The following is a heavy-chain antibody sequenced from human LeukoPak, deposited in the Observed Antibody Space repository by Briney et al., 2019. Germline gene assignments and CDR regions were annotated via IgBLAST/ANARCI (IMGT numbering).Heavy chain of an antibody. J-gene: IGHJ5*02. V-gene: IGHV3-53*01. CDR1: GFTVSSNY. CDR2: IYSGGST. D-gene: IGHD4-17*01. Sequence: GGSLRLSCAASGFTVSSNYMTWVRQAPGKGLEWVSLIYSGGSTYYADSVKGRFTISRDNSKNTLYLQMNSMRAEDTAVYYCAKDRVPLYGDLINWFDPWGQGTLVTVSS. CDR3: AKDRVPLYGDLINWFDP.